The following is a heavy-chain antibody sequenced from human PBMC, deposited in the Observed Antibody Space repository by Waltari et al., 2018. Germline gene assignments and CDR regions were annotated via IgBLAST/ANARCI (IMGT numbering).Heavy chain of an antibody. CDR3: AKVFDANWNYYGA. J-gene: IGHJ4*02. CDR1: GFHFSSQA. V-gene: IGHV3-23*03. CDR2: IYSDGST. D-gene: IGHD1-7*01. Sequence: EVHLLESGGGLEQPGGSLRLACAASGFHFSSQAMTWIRQAPGKGLEWVSGIYSDGSTYYADSVKGRFTISRDNSKNSLYLQMNSLRSDDTAMYYCAKVFDANWNYYGAWGQGTLVTVSS.